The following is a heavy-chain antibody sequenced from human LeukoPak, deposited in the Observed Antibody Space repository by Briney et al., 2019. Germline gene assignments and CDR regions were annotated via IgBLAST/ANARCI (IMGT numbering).Heavy chain of an antibody. CDR3: ARVDGQWPAPSDY. J-gene: IGHJ4*02. CDR2: INPSGGST. CDR1: GYTFTSYY. D-gene: IGHD6-19*01. V-gene: IGHV1-46*01. Sequence: ASVKVSCKASGYTFTSYYMHWVRQAPGQGLEWMGIINPSGGSTSYAQKFQGRVTMTRYMSTSTVYMELSSLRSEDTAVYHCARVDGQWPAPSDYWGQGTLVTVSS.